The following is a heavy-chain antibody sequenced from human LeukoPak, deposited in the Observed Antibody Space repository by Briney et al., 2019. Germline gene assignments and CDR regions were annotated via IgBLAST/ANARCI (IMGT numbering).Heavy chain of an antibody. V-gene: IGHV4-38-2*02. CDR2: IYHSGST. J-gene: IGHJ4*02. D-gene: IGHD6-13*01. CDR1: GYSISSGYY. CDR3: AREIAAAGTYQDY. Sequence: SETLSLTCTVSGYSISSGYYWGWIRQPPGKGLEWIGSIYHSGSTYYNPSLKSRVTISVDTSKNQFSLKLSSVTAADTAVYYCAREIAAAGTYQDYWGQGTLVTVSS.